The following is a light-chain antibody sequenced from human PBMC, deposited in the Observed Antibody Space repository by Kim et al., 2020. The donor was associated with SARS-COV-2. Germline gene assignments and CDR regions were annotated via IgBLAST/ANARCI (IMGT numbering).Light chain of an antibody. J-gene: IGKJ2*01. CDR1: QSVSSY. V-gene: IGKV3-11*01. Sequence: EIVLTQSPATLSLSPGERATLSCRASQSVSSYLAWYQQKPGQAPRLLTYDASNRATGIPARFSGSGSGTDFTLTISSLEPEDFAVYYCQQRSNWPPGYTFGQGTKLEI. CDR3: QQRSNWPPGYT. CDR2: DAS.